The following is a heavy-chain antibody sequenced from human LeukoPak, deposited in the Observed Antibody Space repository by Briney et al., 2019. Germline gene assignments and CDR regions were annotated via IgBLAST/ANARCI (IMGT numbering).Heavy chain of an antibody. V-gene: IGHV3-23*01. CDR2: ISGSGGST. D-gene: IGHD6-19*01. J-gene: IGHJ4*02. CDR3: AKDKRNIGSGTLHDY. CDR1: GFTFSSYA. Sequence: AGGSLRLSCAASGFTFSSYAMSWVRQAPGKGLEWVSAISGSGGSTYYADSVKGRFTISRDNSKNTLYLQMNSLRAEDTAVYYCAKDKRNIGSGTLHDYWGQGTLVTVSS.